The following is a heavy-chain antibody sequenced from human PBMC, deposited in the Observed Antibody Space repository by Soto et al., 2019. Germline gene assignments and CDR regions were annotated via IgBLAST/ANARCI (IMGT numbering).Heavy chain of an antibody. V-gene: IGHV1-69*12. Sequence: QVQLVQSGAEVKKPGSSVKVSCKASGGTFSSYAISWVRQAPGQGLEWMGGIIPIFGTANYAQKFQGRVTIHVDECTSTAYMELSSLRSEDTAVYYCARDHRIVVTQGYYYYYGMDVWGQGTTVTVSS. CDR1: GGTFSSYA. CDR2: IIPIFGTA. CDR3: ARDHRIVVTQGYYYYYGMDV. J-gene: IGHJ6*02. D-gene: IGHD3-22*01.